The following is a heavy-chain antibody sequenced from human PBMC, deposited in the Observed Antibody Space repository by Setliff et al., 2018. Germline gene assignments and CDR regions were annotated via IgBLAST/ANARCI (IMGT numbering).Heavy chain of an antibody. J-gene: IGHJ5*02. D-gene: IGHD6-19*01. CDR2: INHSGST. CDR3: ARRSGWPNWFDP. V-gene: IGHV4-34*01. Sequence: SETLSLTCAVYGGSFSGYYWSWIRQPPGKGLEWIGEINHSGSTNDNPSLKSRVTMSVDTSKNQFSLKLSSVTAADTAVYYCARRSGWPNWFDPWGQGTLVTVSS. CDR1: GGSFSGYY.